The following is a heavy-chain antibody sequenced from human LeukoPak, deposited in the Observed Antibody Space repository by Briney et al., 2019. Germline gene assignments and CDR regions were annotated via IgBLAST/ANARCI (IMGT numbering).Heavy chain of an antibody. CDR1: GGTFSSYA. D-gene: IGHD2-15*01. CDR2: IIPIFGTA. Sequence: ASVKVSCKASGGTFSSYAISWVRQAPGQGLEWMGGIIPIFGTANYAQKFQGRVTITADESTSTAYMELSSLRAEDTAVYYCAREYCSGGSCYSAFDVWGQGTMVTVSS. J-gene: IGHJ3*01. CDR3: AREYCSGGSCYSAFDV. V-gene: IGHV1-69*13.